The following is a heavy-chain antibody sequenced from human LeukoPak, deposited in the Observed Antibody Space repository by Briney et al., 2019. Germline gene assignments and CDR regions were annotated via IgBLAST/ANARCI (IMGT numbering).Heavy chain of an antibody. D-gene: IGHD3-22*01. Sequence: GESLKISCKGSGYSFTNYWIGWVRQMPGKGLEWMGIIHPGDSHTKYSPSFQGQVTMSADKSISTAYLQWRSLRASDTAMYYCASATYYYDSSGYHGVFDIWGQGTMVTVSS. CDR1: GYSFTNYW. CDR3: ASATYYYDSSGYHGVFDI. V-gene: IGHV5-51*01. CDR2: IHPGDSHT. J-gene: IGHJ3*02.